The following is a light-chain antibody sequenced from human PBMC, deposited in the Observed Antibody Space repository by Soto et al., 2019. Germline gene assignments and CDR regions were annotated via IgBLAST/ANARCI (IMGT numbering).Light chain of an antibody. V-gene: IGLV2-14*03. CDR3: SSYTSSSNYV. CDR1: SSDVGGYNY. CDR2: DVS. J-gene: IGLJ1*01. Sequence: QSALTQPASVSGSPGQSITISCTGTSSDVGGYNYGSWYQHHPGKPPRLMIYDVSNRPSGFSNRSSGSKSANTASLTISGLQAEDEADYYCSSYTSSSNYVFGTGTKVTVL.